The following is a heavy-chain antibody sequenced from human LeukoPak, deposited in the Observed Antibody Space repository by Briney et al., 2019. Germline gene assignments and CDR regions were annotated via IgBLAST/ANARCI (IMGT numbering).Heavy chain of an antibody. J-gene: IGHJ4*02. D-gene: IGHD1-26*01. CDR3: ASYQVGTTSGFDY. Sequence: PSETLSLTCAVYGGSFSGYYWSWIRQPPGKGLEWIGEINHSGSTNYNPSLKSRVTMSVDTSKNQFSLKLSSVTAADTAVYYCASYQVGTTSGFDYWGQGTLVTVSS. CDR2: INHSGST. CDR1: GGSFSGYY. V-gene: IGHV4-34*01.